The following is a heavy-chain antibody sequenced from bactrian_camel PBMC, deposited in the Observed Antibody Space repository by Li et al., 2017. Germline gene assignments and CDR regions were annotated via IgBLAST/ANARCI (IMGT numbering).Heavy chain of an antibody. CDR1: GYADKRFC. Sequence: HVQLVESGGGQVEAGGSLRLSCAASGYADKRFCIGWVRQAPGREREAVARLYSRGGTPFYADSVKGRFTISQDNTENTLYLHMNSLKSEDTALYYCATTTFQYEYRYWGQG. V-gene: IGHV3-2*01. CDR2: LYSRGGTP. CDR3: ATTTFQYEYRY. J-gene: IGHJ4*01. D-gene: IGHD2*01.